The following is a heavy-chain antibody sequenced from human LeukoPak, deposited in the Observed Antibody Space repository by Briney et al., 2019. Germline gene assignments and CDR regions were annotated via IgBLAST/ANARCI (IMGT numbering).Heavy chain of an antibody. CDR1: GFTFSKYA. CDR2: ISGSGTT. V-gene: IGHV3-23*01. Sequence: GGSLRLSCVTSGFTFSKYAMTWVRQAPGKGLEWVSSISGSGTTYYADSVKGRFTNSRDNSKSTLYLQVNSLRAEDTAVYYCAKDPMVRGSTYDYWGQGTLVTVSS. D-gene: IGHD3-10*01. CDR3: AKDPMVRGSTYDY. J-gene: IGHJ4*02.